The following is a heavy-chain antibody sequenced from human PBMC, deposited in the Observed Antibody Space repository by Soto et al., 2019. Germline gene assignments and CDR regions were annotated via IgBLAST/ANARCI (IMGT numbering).Heavy chain of an antibody. CDR3: AEERYGQVYLEDYGRDV. V-gene: IGHV3-30*18. Sequence: QVQLVESGGGVVQPGTSLRLSCVASGFTFSSYGIHWVRQAPGRGLEWVAVISYDGSNKYYADSVKGRFTISRDNFKNKLYLQMNSLQAEDTAVEYWAEERYGQVYLEDYGRDVWGQGTTVTVSS. CDR1: GFTFSSYG. CDR2: ISYDGSNK. J-gene: IGHJ6*02. D-gene: IGHD1-20*01.